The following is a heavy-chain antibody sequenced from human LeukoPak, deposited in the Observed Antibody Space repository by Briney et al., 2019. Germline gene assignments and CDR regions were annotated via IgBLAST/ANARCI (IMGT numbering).Heavy chain of an antibody. CDR1: GGSISSGGYY. D-gene: IGHD3-22*01. Sequence: SETLSLTCTVSGGSISSGGYYWSWIRQHPGKGLEWIGYIYYSGSTYYNPSLKSRVTISVVTSKNQFSLKLSSVTAADTAVYYCARGLYYYDSSGYYFDYWGQGTLVTVSS. CDR3: ARGLYYYDSSGYYFDY. V-gene: IGHV4-31*03. J-gene: IGHJ4*02. CDR2: IYYSGST.